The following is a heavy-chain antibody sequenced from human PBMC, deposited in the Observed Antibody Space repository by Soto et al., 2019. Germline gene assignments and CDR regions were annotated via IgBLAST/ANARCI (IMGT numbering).Heavy chain of an antibody. CDR3: ARGGVTTTTPFEY. V-gene: IGHV4-59*11. CDR1: GGSISSHY. CDR2: IYYSGNT. J-gene: IGHJ4*02. D-gene: IGHD5-12*01. Sequence: QVQLQESGPGLVKPSETLSLTCTVSGGSISSHYWSWIRQPPGKGLEWIGNIYYSGNTKYNPSLRSRITIAVDTSKNMLSLKLSSVTAADTAVYYCARGGVTTTTPFEYWGQGTLVTVSS.